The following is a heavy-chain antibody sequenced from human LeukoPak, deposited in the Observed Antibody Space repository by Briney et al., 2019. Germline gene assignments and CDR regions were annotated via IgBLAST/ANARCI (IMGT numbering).Heavy chain of an antibody. J-gene: IGHJ4*02. CDR2: IRYDGSNK. CDR3: AKEKNSYSSSSGQGY. CDR1: GFTFSSYG. V-gene: IGHV3-30*02. Sequence: PGGSLRLSCAASGFTFSSYGMHWVHQAPGKGLEWVAFIRYDGSNKYYADSVKGRLTISRDNSKNTLYLQMTSLRGDDTAVYYCAKEKNSYSSSSGQGYWGQGTLVTVSS. D-gene: IGHD6-6*01.